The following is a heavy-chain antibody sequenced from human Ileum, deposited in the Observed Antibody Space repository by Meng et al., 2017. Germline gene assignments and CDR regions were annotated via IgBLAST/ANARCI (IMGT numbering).Heavy chain of an antibody. CDR2: INTDNGET. Sequence: QVLLVQSEAEVKKPGASVKVSCKASGYTFTNYAIQWVRQAPGQRLEWVGWINTDNGETTYTQNFQDRVTLNRDTSAGTVYMYLNSLISEDTAIYYCARERQTSGEDYWGQGTLVTVSS. V-gene: IGHV1-3*04. J-gene: IGHJ4*02. CDR3: ARERQTSGEDY. CDR1: GYTFTNYA. D-gene: IGHD2-15*01.